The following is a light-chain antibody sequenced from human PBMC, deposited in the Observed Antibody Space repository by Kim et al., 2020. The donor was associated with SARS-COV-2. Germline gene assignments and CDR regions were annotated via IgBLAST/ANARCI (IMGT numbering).Light chain of an antibody. Sequence: PGERATLSCRASQSVSSYLAWYQQKPGQAPRLLIYDASNRATGIPARFSGSGSGTDFTLTISSLEPEDFAVYYCQQRSNWWTFGQGTKVDIK. CDR1: QSVSSY. V-gene: IGKV3-11*01. CDR2: DAS. CDR3: QQRSNWWT. J-gene: IGKJ1*01.